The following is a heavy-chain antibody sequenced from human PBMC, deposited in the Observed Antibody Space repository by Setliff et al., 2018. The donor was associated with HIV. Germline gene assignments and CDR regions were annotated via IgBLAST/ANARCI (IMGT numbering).Heavy chain of an antibody. D-gene: IGHD7-27*01. CDR3: ARGGDHVTPPGY. CDR1: GGTFSSYA. V-gene: IGHV1-69*10. Sequence: GASVKVSCKASGGTFSSYAISWVRQAPGQGLEWMGGIIPILGIANYAQKFQGRVTITADESTSTAYMELSSLRSEDTAVYYCARGGDHVTPPGYWGQGTLVTVSS. CDR2: IIPILGIA. J-gene: IGHJ4*02.